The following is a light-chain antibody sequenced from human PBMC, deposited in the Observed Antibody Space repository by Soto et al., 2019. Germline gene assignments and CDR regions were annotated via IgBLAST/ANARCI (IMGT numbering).Light chain of an antibody. CDR2: DDF. J-gene: IGLJ2*01. Sequence: SYELTQPPSGSWASGQTATITCGGSNIEDKSVHWHQQKPCQAPGLVFYDDFDRPSGIPDRFSGYNSGNTAKMTISRVEAGDEADYYCQVGDSGSDHLVFGGGTKLTVL. V-gene: IGLV3-21*02. CDR3: QVGDSGSDHLV. CDR1: NIEDKS.